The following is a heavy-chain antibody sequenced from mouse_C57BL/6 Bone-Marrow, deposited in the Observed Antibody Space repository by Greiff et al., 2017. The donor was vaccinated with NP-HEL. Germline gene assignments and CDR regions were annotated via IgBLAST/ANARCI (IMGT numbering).Heavy chain of an antibody. CDR3: ATGSSSWWYFDV. V-gene: IGHV14-2*01. CDR1: GFNIKDYY. J-gene: IGHJ1*03. D-gene: IGHD1-1*01. Sequence: EVKLVESGAELVKPGASVKLSCTASGFNIKDYYMHWVKQRTEQGLEWIGRIDPEDGETKYAPKFQGKATITADTSSNTAYLQLSSLTSEDTAVYYCATGSSSWWYFDVWGTGTTVTVSS. CDR2: IDPEDGET.